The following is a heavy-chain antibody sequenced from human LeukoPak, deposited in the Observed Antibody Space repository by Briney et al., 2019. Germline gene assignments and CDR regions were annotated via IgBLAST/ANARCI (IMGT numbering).Heavy chain of an antibody. CDR2: INPNSGGT. V-gene: IGHV1-2*02. J-gene: IGHJ6*02. CDR3: ARDRPYYYDSSGYYYGMDV. Sequence: ASVKVSCKASGYTFTGYYMHWVRQAPGQGLEWMGWINPNSGGTNYAQKFQGRVTMTRDTSISTAYMELSRLRSDDTAVYYCARDRPYYYDSSGYYYGMDVWGQGTTVTVSS. CDR1: GYTFTGYY. D-gene: IGHD3-22*01.